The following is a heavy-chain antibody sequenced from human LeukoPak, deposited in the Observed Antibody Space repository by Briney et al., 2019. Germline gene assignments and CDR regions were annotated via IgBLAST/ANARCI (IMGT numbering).Heavy chain of an antibody. CDR1: GFIFSSYW. Sequence: QTGGSLRLSCAASGFIFSSYWMAWVRQAPGKGLEWVANIKEDGSEKNYVDSVKGRFTISRDNAKNSLYLQMNSLRAEDTAVYYCAKRASGDYLARGGYYYYMDVWGKGTTVTISS. CDR3: AKRASGDYLARGGYYYYMDV. V-gene: IGHV3-7*01. CDR2: IKEDGSEK. J-gene: IGHJ6*03. D-gene: IGHD4-17*01.